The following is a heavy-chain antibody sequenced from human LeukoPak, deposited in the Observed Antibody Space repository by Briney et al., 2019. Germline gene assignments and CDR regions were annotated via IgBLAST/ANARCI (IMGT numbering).Heavy chain of an antibody. D-gene: IGHD3-22*01. CDR2: IYYSGST. V-gene: IGHV4-30-4*01. CDR1: GGSISSGDYY. CDR3: ARDHDSSGYYYGWFDP. Sequence: PSETLSLTCTVSGGSISSGDYYWSWIRQPPGKGLEWIGYIYYSGSTYYNPSLKSRVTISVDTSKNQFSLKLSSVTAADTAVYYCARDHDSSGYYYGWFDPWGQGTLVTVSS. J-gene: IGHJ5*02.